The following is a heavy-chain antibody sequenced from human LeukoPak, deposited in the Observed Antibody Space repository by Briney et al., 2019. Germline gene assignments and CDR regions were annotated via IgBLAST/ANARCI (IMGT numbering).Heavy chain of an antibody. CDR2: ISGSGGST. CDR3: ARSSNSSWYHAFDI. Sequence: GGSLRLSCAASGFTFSSYGMSWVRQAPGKGLEWVSAISGSGGSTYYADSVKGRFTISRDNAKNSLYLQMNSLRAEDTALYYCARSSNSSWYHAFDIWGQGTMVTVSS. D-gene: IGHD6-13*01. J-gene: IGHJ3*02. CDR1: GFTFSSYG. V-gene: IGHV3-23*01.